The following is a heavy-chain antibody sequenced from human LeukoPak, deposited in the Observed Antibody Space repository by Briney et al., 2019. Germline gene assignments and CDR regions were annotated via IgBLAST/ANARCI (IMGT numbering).Heavy chain of an antibody. CDR1: SGSINSYY. Sequence: SETLSLTCTVSSGSINSYYWSWIRQPPGKGLECIGYIYHSGSTNHNPSLKSRVTISVDTSKNQFSLKLSSVTAADMAVYYCARDGYSGNDGIWGQGTLVTVSS. J-gene: IGHJ4*02. CDR3: ARDGYSGNDGI. D-gene: IGHD5-12*01. CDR2: IYHSGST. V-gene: IGHV4-59*01.